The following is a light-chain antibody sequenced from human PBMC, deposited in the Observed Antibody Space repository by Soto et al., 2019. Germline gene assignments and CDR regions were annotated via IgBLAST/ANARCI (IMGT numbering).Light chain of an antibody. CDR2: MVS. V-gene: IGLV2-14*01. Sequence: QSVLTQPASVSGSPGQSITISCTGTSSDVGNYNYVSWYQQYPGRVPKLLIYMVSNRPSGVSNRFSGSKSGNTASLTISGLQAEDEADYFCTSPTPGSLYVXGTGTKVTVL. CDR3: TSPTPGSLYV. CDR1: SSDVGNYNY. J-gene: IGLJ1*01.